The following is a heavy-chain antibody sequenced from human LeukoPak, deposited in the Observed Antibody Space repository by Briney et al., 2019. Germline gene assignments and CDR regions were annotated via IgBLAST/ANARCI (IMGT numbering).Heavy chain of an antibody. CDR1: GGTFSSYA. Sequence: ASVKVSCKASGGTFSSYAISWVRQAPGQGLEWMGGIIPIFGTANYAQKFQGRVTITADKSTSTAYMELSSLRSEDTAVYYCARSPSSSWYGSSAFDIWGQGTMVTVSS. V-gene: IGHV1-69*06. CDR2: IIPIFGTA. CDR3: ARSPSSSWYGSSAFDI. J-gene: IGHJ3*02. D-gene: IGHD6-13*01.